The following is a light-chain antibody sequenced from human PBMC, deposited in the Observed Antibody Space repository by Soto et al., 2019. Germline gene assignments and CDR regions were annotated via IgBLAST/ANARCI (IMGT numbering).Light chain of an antibody. CDR2: GAF. V-gene: IGKV1-39*01. CDR3: QQTYVTPPTT. Sequence: DVQMTQSPSSLSASVGDRVTITCRASQSVSSYLNWYQQKPGKAPKLLIYGAFNLQSGVPSRFSGSGSGTDFTLTISSLQLEDFATYYCQQTYVTPPTTFGQGTKLEIK. CDR1: QSVSSY. J-gene: IGKJ2*01.